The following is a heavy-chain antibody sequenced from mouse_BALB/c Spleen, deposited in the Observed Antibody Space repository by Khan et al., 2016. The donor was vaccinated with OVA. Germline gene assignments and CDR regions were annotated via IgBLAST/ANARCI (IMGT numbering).Heavy chain of an antibody. CDR2: IYPGTDNT. V-gene: IGHV1S132*01. CDR1: GYIFTNYW. CDR3: AREEALYYVDY. D-gene: IGHD1-1*02. J-gene: IGHJ2*01. Sequence: QVQLQQSGAELVRPGASVKLSCKTSGYIFTNYWIHWVKQRSGQGLEWIARIYPGTDNTYYNEKLKDKAILNVDKSSSTAYMQLSSLKSEDAAVYFCAREEALYYVDYWGQGTTLTVSS.